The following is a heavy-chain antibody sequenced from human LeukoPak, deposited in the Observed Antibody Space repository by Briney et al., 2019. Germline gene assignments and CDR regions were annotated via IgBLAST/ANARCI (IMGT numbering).Heavy chain of an antibody. D-gene: IGHD1-26*01. Sequence: GASVKVSCKASGYTFTGYYMHWVRQAPGQGLEWMGWINPNSGGTNYAQKFQGRVTMTRDTSISTAYMELSRLRSDDTAVYYCARPYSGSYHYYMDVWGKGTTVTVSS. J-gene: IGHJ6*03. CDR1: GYTFTGYY. CDR3: ARPYSGSYHYYMDV. CDR2: INPNSGGT. V-gene: IGHV1-2*02.